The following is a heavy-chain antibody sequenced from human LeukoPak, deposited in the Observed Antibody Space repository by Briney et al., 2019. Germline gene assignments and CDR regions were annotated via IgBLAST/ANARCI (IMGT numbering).Heavy chain of an antibody. D-gene: IGHD6-19*01. V-gene: IGHV4-59*01. CDR2: IYYTGST. Sequence: SETLSFTCTVSSGTISTYYWSWFRQPPGKGLEWIGYIYYTGSTNYNPSLKSRVTISLETSKNQFSLKLSSVTAADTAVYYCARYYSSGWTYYFDYWGQGTLVTVSS. J-gene: IGHJ4*02. CDR1: SGTISTYY. CDR3: ARYYSSGWTYYFDY.